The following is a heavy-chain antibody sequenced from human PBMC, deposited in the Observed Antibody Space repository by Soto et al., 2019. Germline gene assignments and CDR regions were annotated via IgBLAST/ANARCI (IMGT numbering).Heavy chain of an antibody. D-gene: IGHD3-22*01. V-gene: IGHV4-30-4*01. CDR2: IFYTGST. CDR1: GGSISSGDYY. CDR3: ARDYYDSSGYSNWFDP. Sequence: SETLSLTCTASGGSISSGDYYWNWIRQPPGKGLEWIGHIFYTGSTYYKPSLKSRLTISLDTSKNQFSLKLSSVTAADTAVYYCARDYYDSSGYSNWFDPWGQGPLVTVSS. J-gene: IGHJ5*02.